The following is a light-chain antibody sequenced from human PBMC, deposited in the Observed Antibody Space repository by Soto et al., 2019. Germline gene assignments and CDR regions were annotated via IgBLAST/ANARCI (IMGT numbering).Light chain of an antibody. CDR3: EDYSSSSGLT. CDR1: QSISSW. CDR2: EAS. Sequence: DIQMTLSPSTLSASVGDRVTITCRASQSISSWLAWYQQKPGKAPKLLIYEASSLKSGVPSRFSGSGSATEFTLTISSLQPDDFATYYCEDYSSSSGLTFGGGTRWIS. V-gene: IGKV1-5*03. J-gene: IGKJ4*01.